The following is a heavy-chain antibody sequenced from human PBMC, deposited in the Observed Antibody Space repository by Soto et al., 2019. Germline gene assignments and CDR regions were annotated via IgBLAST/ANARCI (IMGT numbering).Heavy chain of an antibody. CDR1: GFTFSSYW. Sequence: GGSLRLSCAASGFTFSSYWMSWVRQAPEKGLEWVANIKQDGSEKYYVDSVKGRFTISRDNAKNSLSLQMNSLRAEDTAVYYCARHYCSGGSCLFGPWGQGTLVTVSS. D-gene: IGHD2-15*01. CDR3: ARHYCSGGSCLFGP. CDR2: IKQDGSEK. J-gene: IGHJ5*02. V-gene: IGHV3-7*01.